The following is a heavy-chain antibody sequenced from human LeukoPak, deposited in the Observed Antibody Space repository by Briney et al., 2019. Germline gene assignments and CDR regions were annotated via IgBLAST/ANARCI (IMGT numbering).Heavy chain of an antibody. CDR2: ISSSSSYI. V-gene: IGHV3-21*01. CDR1: GFTFSSYS. CDR3: ARTLGGYSYGYVGYYFDY. J-gene: IGHJ4*02. D-gene: IGHD5-18*01. Sequence: GGSLRLSCAASGFTFSSYSMNWVRQAPGKGLEWVSSISSSSSYIYYAYSVKGRFTISRDNAKNSLYLQMNSLRAEDTAVYYCARTLGGYSYGYVGYYFDYWGQGTLVTVSS.